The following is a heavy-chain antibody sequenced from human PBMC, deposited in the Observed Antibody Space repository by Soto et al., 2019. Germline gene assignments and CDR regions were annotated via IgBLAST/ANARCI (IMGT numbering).Heavy chain of an antibody. J-gene: IGHJ6*02. CDR3: ARRGYSSSWYYYYYYGMDV. Sequence: QVQLVQSGAEVKKPGASVKVSCKASGYTFTSYDINWVRQATGQGLEWMGWMNPNSGNTGYAQKFQGRVTMTRTTSISTAYMELSSLRSEDTAVYYSARRGYSSSWYYYYYYGMDVWGQGTTVTVSS. V-gene: IGHV1-8*01. D-gene: IGHD6-13*01. CDR2: MNPNSGNT. CDR1: GYTFTSYD.